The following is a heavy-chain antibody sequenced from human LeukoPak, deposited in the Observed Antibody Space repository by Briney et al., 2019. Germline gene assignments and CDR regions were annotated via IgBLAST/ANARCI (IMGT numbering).Heavy chain of an antibody. V-gene: IGHV3-23*01. D-gene: IGHD6-6*01. CDR3: TKLAGSSSRHLDY. J-gene: IGHJ4*02. CDR2: VSGSGGST. Sequence: PGGSLRLSCAASGFTFSSYAMSWVRQAPGKGLEWVSAVSGSGGSTYYADSVKGRFTISRDNSKNTLYLQMNSLRAEDTAVYYCTKLAGSSSRHLDYWGQGTLVTVSS. CDR1: GFTFSSYA.